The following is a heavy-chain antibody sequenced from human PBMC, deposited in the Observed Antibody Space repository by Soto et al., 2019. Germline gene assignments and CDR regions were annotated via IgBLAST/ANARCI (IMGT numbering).Heavy chain of an antibody. J-gene: IGHJ4*02. Sequence: SLRISCEATRFIFSSYWMIWVLQTPWNWLEWVAVISYDGSNKYYADSVKGRFTISRDNSKNTLYLQMNSLRAEDTAVYYCAKLPGYSSGRVNYFDYWGQGTLVTVSS. CDR2: ISYDGSNK. CDR3: AKLPGYSSGRVNYFDY. CDR1: RFIFSSYW. V-gene: IGHV3-30*18. D-gene: IGHD6-19*01.